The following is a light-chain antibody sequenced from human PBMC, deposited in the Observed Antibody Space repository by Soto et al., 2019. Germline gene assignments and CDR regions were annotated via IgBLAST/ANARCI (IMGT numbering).Light chain of an antibody. CDR1: QSVNSAH. CDR3: QQYDRSPHT. CDR2: GAS. J-gene: IGKJ2*01. Sequence: EIVLQQSPGTLSLSPGEKATLSCRASQSVNSAHFAWYHQKPGQDPRLVIYGASSRPTGIPDRLSSSGSGTDFTLTIIRPEPEDFPVYYCQQYDRSPHTFGQGTMLEIK. V-gene: IGKV3-20*01.